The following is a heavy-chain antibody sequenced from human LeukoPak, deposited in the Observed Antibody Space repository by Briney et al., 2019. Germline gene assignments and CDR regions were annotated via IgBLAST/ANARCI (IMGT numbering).Heavy chain of an antibody. V-gene: IGHV1-2*02. D-gene: IGHD2-2*01. CDR1: GYTFTGYY. CDR3: ARDRIVVVPAAMPDY. CDR2: INPNSGGT. J-gene: IGHJ4*02. Sequence: ASVKVSCKASGYTFTGYYMHWVRQAPGQGLEWMGWINPNSGGTNYAQKFQGRVTMTRDTSISTAYMELSRLRSDDTAVYYCARDRIVVVPAAMPDYWGQGTLVIVSS.